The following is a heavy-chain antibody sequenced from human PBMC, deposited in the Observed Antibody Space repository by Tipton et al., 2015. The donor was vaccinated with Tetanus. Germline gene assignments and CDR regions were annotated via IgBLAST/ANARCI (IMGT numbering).Heavy chain of an antibody. Sequence: GLVKPSETLSLTCAVYGGSFSGYYWSWIRQPPGKGLEWIGEINHSGSTNYNPSLKSRVTISVDTPKNQFPLKLSSVTAADTAVHYCARRRLRGYSGYGWFDPWGQGTLVTVSS. CDR3: ARRRLRGYSGYGWFDP. V-gene: IGHV4-34*01. CDR1: GGSFSGYY. J-gene: IGHJ5*02. CDR2: INHSGST. D-gene: IGHD5-12*01.